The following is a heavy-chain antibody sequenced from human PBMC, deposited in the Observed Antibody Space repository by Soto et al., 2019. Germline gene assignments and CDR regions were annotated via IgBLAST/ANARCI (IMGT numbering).Heavy chain of an antibody. J-gene: IGHJ4*02. CDR3: ARARYYGSGTYYCDY. Sequence: XGSLRLSCAVAGVTFSDYYMSWIRQAPGKGLEWVSYISSSGSTMYYADSVKGRFTISRDNAKNSLSLQMNSLRAEDTAVYYCARARYYGSGTYYCDYCGQGTLVTVSS. CDR2: ISSSGSTM. D-gene: IGHD3-10*01. CDR1: GVTFSDYY. V-gene: IGHV3-11*01.